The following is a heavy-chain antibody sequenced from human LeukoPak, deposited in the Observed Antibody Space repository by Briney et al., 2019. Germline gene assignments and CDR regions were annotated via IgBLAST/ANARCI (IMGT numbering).Heavy chain of an antibody. CDR1: GYTFTSYY. V-gene: IGHV1-46*01. Sequence: ASVKVSCKASGYTFTSYYIHWVRQAPGQGLEWMGIINPSGGSTSYAQKFQGRVTMTRDTSTSTVYMELSSLRSEDTAVYYCARDYLMGDSSGPPYDYWGQGTLVTVSS. CDR2: INPSGGST. D-gene: IGHD3-22*01. J-gene: IGHJ4*02. CDR3: ARDYLMGDSSGPPYDY.